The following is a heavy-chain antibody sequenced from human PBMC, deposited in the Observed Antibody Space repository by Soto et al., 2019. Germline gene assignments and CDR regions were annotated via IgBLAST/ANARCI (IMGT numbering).Heavy chain of an antibody. V-gene: IGHV1-2*02. CDR2: INPNSGGT. D-gene: IGHD3-16*02. CDR1: GDTSTGCY. J-gene: IGHJ5*02. Sequence: ASVKGSCKASGDTSTGCYMHWVRQPPVQALEWMGWINPNSGGTNYAQKFQGRVTMTRDTSISTAYMELRRLRYDGTAVYYCARDGITFGGVIANNWFDPWGQGTLVTVPS. CDR3: ARDGITFGGVIANNWFDP.